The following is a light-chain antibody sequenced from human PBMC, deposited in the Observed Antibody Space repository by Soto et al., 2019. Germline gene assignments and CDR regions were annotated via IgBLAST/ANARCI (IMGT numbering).Light chain of an antibody. Sequence: DIQMAQSPFSRSSSLGDRVASTCRASQNITTYVNWYQQKPGKAPNLLIYGASNLQSGVPSRFSGSGSGTEFTLTISSLRTEDFATYYCQQSYSSTVTFGQGTRLEIK. CDR3: QQSYSSTVT. CDR2: GAS. CDR1: QNITTY. J-gene: IGKJ5*01. V-gene: IGKV1-39*01.